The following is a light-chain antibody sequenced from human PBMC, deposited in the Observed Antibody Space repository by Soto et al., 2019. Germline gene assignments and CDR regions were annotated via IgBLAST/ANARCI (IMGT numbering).Light chain of an antibody. CDR1: SSNIGSNT. Sequence: QLVLTQPPSASGTRGQRVTISCSGSSSNIGSNTVNWYQQLPGTAPKLLIYSNNQRPSGVPDRFSGSKSGTSASLAISGLQSEDEADYYCAAWDDSLNGVVFGGGTKVTVL. J-gene: IGLJ2*01. CDR2: SNN. CDR3: AAWDDSLNGVV. V-gene: IGLV1-44*01.